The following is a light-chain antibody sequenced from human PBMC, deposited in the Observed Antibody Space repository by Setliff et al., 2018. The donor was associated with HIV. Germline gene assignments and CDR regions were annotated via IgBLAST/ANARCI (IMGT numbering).Light chain of an antibody. CDR2: EVS. V-gene: IGLV2-14*01. CDR1: SSDVGTYDY. CDR3: SSYSTSGTL. J-gene: IGLJ1*01. Sequence: ALTQPASVSGSPGQTITISCTGTSSDVGTYDYVSWYQQHPGKAPKLMIYEVSNRPSGVSNRFSGSKSGNTASLTVSGLQAGDEADYYCSSYSTSGTLFGTGTKVTVL.